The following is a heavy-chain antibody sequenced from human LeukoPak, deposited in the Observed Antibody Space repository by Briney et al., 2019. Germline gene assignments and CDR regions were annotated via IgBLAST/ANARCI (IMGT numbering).Heavy chain of an antibody. D-gene: IGHD5-24*01. CDR1: GFNFNNAW. V-gene: IGHV3-15*07. CDR2: IRSNAYGGTT. CDR3: IRYGYNLLEYSQH. Sequence: GGSLRLSCAASGFNFNNAWMNWVRQAPGKGLEWVGRIRSNAYGGTTDYAAPVKGRFTVSRDDSKSKLYLQMNSLKTEDTAMYYCIRYGYNLLEYSQHWGQGTLVTVSS. J-gene: IGHJ1*01.